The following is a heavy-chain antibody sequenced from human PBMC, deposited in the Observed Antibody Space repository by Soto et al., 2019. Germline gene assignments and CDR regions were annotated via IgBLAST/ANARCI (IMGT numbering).Heavy chain of an antibody. Sequence: SETLSLTCTVSGDSISSNYWSWIRQSPGKGLEWIGYIHNNGDTNYNASLRSRVTISLDTSRNQFSLKVTSVTAADTALYYCARGGCSSCRFDPWGQGILVTVSS. V-gene: IGHV4-59*01. D-gene: IGHD6-6*01. CDR3: ARGGCSSCRFDP. CDR1: GDSISSNY. J-gene: IGHJ5*02. CDR2: IHNNGDT.